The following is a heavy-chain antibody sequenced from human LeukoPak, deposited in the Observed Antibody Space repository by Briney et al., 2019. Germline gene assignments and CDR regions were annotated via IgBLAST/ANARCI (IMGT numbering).Heavy chain of an antibody. CDR2: ISSSGSTI. Sequence: GGSLSLSCAASGFTFSSYEMNWVRQAPGKGLEWVSYISSSGSTIYYADSVKGRFTISRDNAKNSLYLQMNSLRAEDTAVYYCARAIAAAGPFDYWGQGTLVTVSS. D-gene: IGHD6-13*01. J-gene: IGHJ4*02. V-gene: IGHV3-48*03. CDR3: ARAIAAAGPFDY. CDR1: GFTFSSYE.